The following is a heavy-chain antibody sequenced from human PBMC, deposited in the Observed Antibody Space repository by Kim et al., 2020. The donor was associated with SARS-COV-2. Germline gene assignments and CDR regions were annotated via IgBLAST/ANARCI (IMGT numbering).Heavy chain of an antibody. CDR2: ISGSGGST. Sequence: GGSLRLSCAASGFTFSSYAMSWVRQAPGKGLEWVSAISGSGGSTYYADSVKGRFTISRDNSKNTLYLQMNSLRAEDTAVYYCAKDQVVHGYYYDSSYFDYWGQGTLVTVSS. J-gene: IGHJ4*02. CDR3: AKDQVVHGYYYDSSYFDY. D-gene: IGHD3-22*01. CDR1: GFTFSSYA. V-gene: IGHV3-23*01.